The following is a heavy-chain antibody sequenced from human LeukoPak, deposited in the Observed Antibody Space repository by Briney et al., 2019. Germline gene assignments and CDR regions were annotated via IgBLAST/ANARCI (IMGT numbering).Heavy chain of an antibody. Sequence: GGSLRLSCAASGFTFSDYYMSWVRQAPGKGLEWVANIKQDGSEKYYVDSVKGRFTISRDNAKNSLYLQMNSLRAEDTAVYYCARAMVYYYYYYMDVWGKGTTVTVSS. J-gene: IGHJ6*03. D-gene: IGHD4/OR15-4a*01. CDR2: IKQDGSEK. V-gene: IGHV3-7*01. CDR1: GFTFSDYY. CDR3: ARAMVYYYYYYMDV.